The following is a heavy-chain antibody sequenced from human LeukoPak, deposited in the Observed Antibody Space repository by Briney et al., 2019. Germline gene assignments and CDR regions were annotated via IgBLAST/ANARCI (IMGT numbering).Heavy chain of an antibody. V-gene: IGHV1-2*02. CDR1: GYTFTGYY. J-gene: IGHJ3*02. D-gene: IGHD3-3*01. CDR3: ASPNPYYDFWADAFDI. Sequence: ASVKVSCKASGYTFTGYYMHWVRQAPGQGLEWMGWINPNSGGTNYAQKFQGRVTMTRDTSTSTAYMELSRLRSDDTAVYYCASPNPYYDFWADAFDIWGQGTMVTVSS. CDR2: INPNSGGT.